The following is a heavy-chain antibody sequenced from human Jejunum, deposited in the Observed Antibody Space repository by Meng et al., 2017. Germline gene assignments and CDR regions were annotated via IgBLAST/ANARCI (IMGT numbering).Heavy chain of an antibody. CDR3: AHRAERSVGNSWDGGTFDF. D-gene: IGHD6-13*01. Sequence: SGPTLVKPTQTLTLTCTFSGFSLSTGGVGVGWIRQSPGKALEWLALIYWDDDNRYSPSLKSRLTSTKDTSKNQVVLRMTNMDPVDTATYYCAHRAERSVGNSWDGGTFDFWGQGTLVTVSS. CDR1: GFSLSTGGVG. V-gene: IGHV2-5*02. J-gene: IGHJ4*02. CDR2: IYWDDDN.